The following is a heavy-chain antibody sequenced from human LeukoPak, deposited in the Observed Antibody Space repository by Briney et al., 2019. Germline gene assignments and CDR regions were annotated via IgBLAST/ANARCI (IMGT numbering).Heavy chain of an antibody. D-gene: IGHD6-13*01. CDR1: GFTFSSYS. J-gene: IGHJ4*02. V-gene: IGHV3-21*01. CDR3: ARPSLAAGHYFDY. CDR2: ISSSSNYI. Sequence: GGSLRLSCAASGFTFSSYSMNWVRQAPGKGLEWVSSISSSSNYIYYADSVKGRFTISRDNAKNSLYLQMNSLRAEDTAVYYCARPSLAAGHYFDYWGQGTLVTVSS.